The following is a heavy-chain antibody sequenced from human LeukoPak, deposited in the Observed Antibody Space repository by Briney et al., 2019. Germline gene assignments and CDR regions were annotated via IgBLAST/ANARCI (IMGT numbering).Heavy chain of an antibody. V-gene: IGHV4-59*01. D-gene: IGHD1-26*01. CDR1: GGSISSYY. CDR3: ARGSGSSLDWYFDL. CDR2: IYYSGST. Sequence: SETLSLTCTVSGGSISSYYWSWIRQPPGKGLEWIGYIYYSGSTNYNPSLKSRVTISVDTSKNQFSLKLSSVTAADTAVYYCARGSGSSLDWYFDLWGRGTLVTVSS. J-gene: IGHJ2*01.